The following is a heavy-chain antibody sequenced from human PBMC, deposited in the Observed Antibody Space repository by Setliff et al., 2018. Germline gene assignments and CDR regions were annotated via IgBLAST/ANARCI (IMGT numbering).Heavy chain of an antibody. CDR1: GGSFDSGTHY. CDR3: AGTPARGTTWLSPFDC. CDR2: IQGTGNT. Sequence: SETLSLTCTVTGGSFDSGTHYWSWIRQPAGKVPEWIGLIQGTGNTNYNPSLQSRATISIDTSKNQISLKITSVTAADTALYSCAGTPARGTTWLSPFDCWGQGIQVTLL. J-gene: IGHJ4*02. D-gene: IGHD3-9*01. V-gene: IGHV4-61*02.